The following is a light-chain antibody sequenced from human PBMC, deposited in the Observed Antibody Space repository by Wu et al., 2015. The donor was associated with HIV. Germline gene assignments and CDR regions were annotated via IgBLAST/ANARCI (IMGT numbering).Light chain of an antibody. CDR2: GTS. Sequence: EIVLTQSPGTLSLSPGERATLSCTASQTITNTYLAWYQQRPGQAPRLLIYGTSSRATGVPDRFSGSGSGTDFTLSISSLEPEDFAVYYCQQFGDWPLTFGQGTRLEIK. CDR3: QQFGDWPLT. V-gene: IGKV3-20*01. J-gene: IGKJ5*01. CDR1: QTITNTY.